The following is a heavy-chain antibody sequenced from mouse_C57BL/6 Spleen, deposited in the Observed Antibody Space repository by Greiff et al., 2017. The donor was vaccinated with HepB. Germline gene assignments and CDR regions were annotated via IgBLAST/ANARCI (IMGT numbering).Heavy chain of an antibody. V-gene: IGHV3-6*01. Sequence: EVQLVESGPGLVKPSQSLSLTCSVTGYSITSGYYWNWIRQFPGNKLEWMGYISYDGSNNYNPSLKNRISITRDTSKNQFFLKLNSVTTEDTATYYCARGDGQGFAYWGQGTLVTVSA. CDR3: ARGDGQGFAY. CDR2: ISYDGSN. J-gene: IGHJ3*01. CDR1: GYSITSGYY. D-gene: IGHD2-3*01.